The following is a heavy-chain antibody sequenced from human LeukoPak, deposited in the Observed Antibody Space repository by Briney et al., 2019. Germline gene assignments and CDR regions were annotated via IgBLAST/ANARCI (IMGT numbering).Heavy chain of an antibody. CDR2: ISGSGGST. V-gene: IGHV3-23*01. D-gene: IGHD3-10*01. J-gene: IGHJ4*02. CDR1: VFTFSSYA. Sequence: GGSLRLSCAASVFTFSSYAMSWARQAPGRGLEGVSAISGSGGSTYCADSVKGRFTVPRDNYKDTLYRQMNSLRGEDTAVYYCAKDWVRGVIIAPYYFDYWGQGTLVTVSS. CDR3: AKDWVRGVIIAPYYFDY.